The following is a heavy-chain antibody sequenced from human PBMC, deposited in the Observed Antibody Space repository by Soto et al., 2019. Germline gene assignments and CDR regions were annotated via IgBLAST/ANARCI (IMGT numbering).Heavy chain of an antibody. CDR1: GGSFCGYY. CDR2: INHSGST. J-gene: IGHJ6*03. Sequence: PSETLSLTCAVYGGSFCGYYWSWIRQPPGKGLEWIGEINHSGSTNYNPSLKSRVNISVDTSKNQFSLKLSSVTAADTAVYYCARGKDVVVVPAADDYYYYMDVWGKGTTVTVSS. CDR3: ARGKDVVVVPAADDYYYYMDV. D-gene: IGHD2-2*01. V-gene: IGHV4-34*01.